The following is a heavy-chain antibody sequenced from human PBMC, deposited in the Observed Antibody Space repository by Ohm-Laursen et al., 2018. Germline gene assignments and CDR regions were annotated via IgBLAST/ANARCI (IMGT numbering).Heavy chain of an antibody. V-gene: IGHV3-66*01. CDR2: IYIGDNT. CDR1: GFSVSNNY. D-gene: IGHD6-19*01. Sequence: LRLSCAASGFSVSNNYMSWVRQAPGKGLEWVSVIYIGDNTYYADSVKGRFTISRDNSKNTLYLQMNSLRGEDTAVYYCARDQYSGWYSDYWGQGTLVTVSS. J-gene: IGHJ4*02. CDR3: ARDQYSGWYSDY.